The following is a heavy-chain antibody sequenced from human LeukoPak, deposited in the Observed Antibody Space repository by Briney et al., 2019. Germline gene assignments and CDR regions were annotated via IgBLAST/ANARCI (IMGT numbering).Heavy chain of an antibody. D-gene: IGHD1-26*01. Sequence: GGSLRLSCAASGFTFSNYAMTWVRQAPGKGLEWVSGISGSGSSTYYADSVKGRFTLSRDYPKNTLYPQMNSLRAEDTAVYFCAKYSGSYYYPPNWDSWGQGTLVTVSS. V-gene: IGHV3-23*01. CDR1: GFTFSNYA. CDR3: AKYSGSYYYPPNWDS. CDR2: ISGSGSST. J-gene: IGHJ4*02.